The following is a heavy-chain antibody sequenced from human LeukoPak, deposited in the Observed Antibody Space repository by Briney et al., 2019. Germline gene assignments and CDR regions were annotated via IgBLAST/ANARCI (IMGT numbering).Heavy chain of an antibody. CDR2: IYYSGST. D-gene: IGHD2-21*02. J-gene: IGHJ4*02. CDR3: ASHSGDSALWDY. CDR1: GGSISSSRYY. V-gene: IGHV4-39*01. Sequence: PSGTLSLTCTVSGGSISSSRYYWGWIRQPPGQGLEWIGSIYYSGSTYYNPSLKSRVTISVDTSKNQFSLKLSSVTAADTAVYYCASHSGDSALWDYWGQGTLVTVSS.